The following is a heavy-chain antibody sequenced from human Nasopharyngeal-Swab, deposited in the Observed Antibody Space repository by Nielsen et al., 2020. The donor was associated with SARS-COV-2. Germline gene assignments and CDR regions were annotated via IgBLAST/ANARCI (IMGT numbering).Heavy chain of an antibody. D-gene: IGHD6-6*01. CDR2: INHSGST. CDR1: GGSFSGYY. CDR3: ARGRGVAAQNWFDP. Sequence: SETLSLTCAVYGGSFSGYYWSWIRQPPGKGLEWIGEINHSGSTNYNPSLKSRVTISVDMSKNQFSLKLSSVTAADTAVYYCARGRGVAAQNWFDPWGQGTLVTVSS. J-gene: IGHJ5*02. V-gene: IGHV4-34*01.